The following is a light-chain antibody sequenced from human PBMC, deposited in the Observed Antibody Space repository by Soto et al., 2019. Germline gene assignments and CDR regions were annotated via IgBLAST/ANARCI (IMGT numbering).Light chain of an antibody. Sequence: QTVMTQEPSLSVSPGGTVTFTCGLSSGSVSTNYYPSWYQQTPGQSPRTLMYSTNTRSSGVPDRFSGSILGNKAALTITGAQADDESDYYCVLYMGSGINVFGGGTQLTVL. V-gene: IGLV8-61*01. CDR2: STN. J-gene: IGLJ7*01. CDR3: VLYMGSGINV. CDR1: SGSVSTNYY.